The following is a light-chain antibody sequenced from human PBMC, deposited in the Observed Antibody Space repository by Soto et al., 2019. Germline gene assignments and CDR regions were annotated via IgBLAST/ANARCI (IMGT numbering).Light chain of an antibody. CDR1: QNIIIN. CDR2: GAS. Sequence: IVMTLSPATLSVSPGASATRSFSTSQNIIINLAWYQQKPGQAPRLLIYGASTRATGIPARCIGSGSGTEFTPTISSLQSEDFAVYYCQQYNNWPLTFGGGTKVDI. J-gene: IGKJ4*01. V-gene: IGKV3-15*01. CDR3: QQYNNWPLT.